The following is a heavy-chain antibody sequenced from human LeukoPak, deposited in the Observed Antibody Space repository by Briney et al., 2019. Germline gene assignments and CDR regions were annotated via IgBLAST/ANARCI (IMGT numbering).Heavy chain of an antibody. CDR1: GSTFTDYS. J-gene: IGHJ6*03. V-gene: IGHV3-21*01. CDR3: ARDGSGFYLYYYMDV. CDR2: ISTVSTYK. D-gene: IGHD6-25*01. Sequence: PGGSLRLSCAASGSTFTDYSMTWVRQAPGKGLEWVSSISTVSTYKFYSDSVKGRFTISRDNAKNILYLQMSSLSAEDTAVYYCARDGSGFYLYYYMDVWGRGTPVTVSS.